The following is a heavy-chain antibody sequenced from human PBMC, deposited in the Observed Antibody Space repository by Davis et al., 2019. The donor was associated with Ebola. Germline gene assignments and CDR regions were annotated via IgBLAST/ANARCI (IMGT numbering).Heavy chain of an antibody. CDR2: INQFGNER. Sequence: PGGSLRLSCAASGFAFTGYWMGWVRQAPGTGLEWVANINQFGNERYYVDSVKGRFTSSRDNSKNTLYLQMNGLRDEDTAVYYCARDLGALGSTWGQGTLVTVSS. CDR3: ARDLGALGST. CDR1: GFAFTGYW. V-gene: IGHV3-7*03. J-gene: IGHJ5*02. D-gene: IGHD3-16*01.